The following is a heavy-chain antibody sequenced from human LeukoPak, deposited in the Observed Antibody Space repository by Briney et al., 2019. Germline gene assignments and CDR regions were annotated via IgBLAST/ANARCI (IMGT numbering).Heavy chain of an antibody. CDR3: AIYSGSYHDY. CDR2: IIPIFGTA. J-gene: IGHJ4*02. CDR1: GGTFSSYA. V-gene: IGHV1-69*05. Sequence: SVKVSCKASGGTFSSYAISWVRQAPGQGLEWMGRIIPIFGTANYAQKFQGRVTITTDESTGTAYMELSSLRSEDTAVYYCAIYSGSYHDYWGQGTLVTVSS. D-gene: IGHD1-26*01.